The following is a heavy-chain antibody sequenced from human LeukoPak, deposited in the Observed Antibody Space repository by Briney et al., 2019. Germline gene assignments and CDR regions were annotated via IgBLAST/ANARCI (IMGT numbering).Heavy chain of an antibody. Sequence: PGGSLRLSCAASGFAFSSYWMSWVRQAPGRGLEWVANIKQDGSERYYVDSVKGRFTISRDNAKNSLYLQMDSLRAEDTAVYYCARAAHSSSAFWGQGTLVTVSS. CDR3: ARAAHSSSAF. CDR1: GFAFSSYW. D-gene: IGHD6-13*01. V-gene: IGHV3-7*01. CDR2: IKQDGSER. J-gene: IGHJ4*02.